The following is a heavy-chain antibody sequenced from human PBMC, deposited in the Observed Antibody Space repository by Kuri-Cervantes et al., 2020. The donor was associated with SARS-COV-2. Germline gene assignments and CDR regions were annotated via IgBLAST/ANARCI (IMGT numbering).Heavy chain of an antibody. J-gene: IGHJ4*02. CDR3: ARGGEYYDFWSGYRRGNYFDY. CDR2: IYTSGST. D-gene: IGHD3-3*01. V-gene: IGHV4-4*07. Sequence: SETLSLTCTVSGGSISSYYWSWIRQPAGKGLEWIGRIYTSGSTNYNPSLKSRVTMSVDTSKNQFSLKLSSVTAADTAVYYCARGGEYYDFWSGYRRGNYFDYWGQGTLVTVSS. CDR1: GGSISSYY.